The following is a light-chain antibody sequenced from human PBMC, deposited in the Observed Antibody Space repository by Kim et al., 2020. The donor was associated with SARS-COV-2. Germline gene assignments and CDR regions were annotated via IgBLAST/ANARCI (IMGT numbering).Light chain of an antibody. CDR3: QQFGNSRYT. Sequence: SPGKTASLPCRASQSFGSKSVVSYQQKPGQAPRLLMYGASTRATGIPDRFSGSASGTDFTLTISRLEPEDSAVYYCQQFGNSRYTFGQGTKLDIK. CDR1: QSFGSKS. CDR2: GAS. J-gene: IGKJ2*01. V-gene: IGKV3-20*01.